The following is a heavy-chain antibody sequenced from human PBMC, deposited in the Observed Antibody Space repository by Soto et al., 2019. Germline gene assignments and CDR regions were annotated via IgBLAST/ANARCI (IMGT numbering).Heavy chain of an antibody. CDR3: ARHGGYYFDY. CDR2: IGHSGST. J-gene: IGHJ4*02. D-gene: IGHD3-16*01. Sequence: QVQLQQWGAGLLKPSETLSVTCAVYGGSFSGYYWSWIRQPPRKGLEWIGEIGHSGSTIYNPSLESRVTISEDSSNNQFSLKLNSVTAADTAVYYCARHGGYYFDYWGQGAPVTVSS. V-gene: IGHV4-34*01. CDR1: GGSFSGYY.